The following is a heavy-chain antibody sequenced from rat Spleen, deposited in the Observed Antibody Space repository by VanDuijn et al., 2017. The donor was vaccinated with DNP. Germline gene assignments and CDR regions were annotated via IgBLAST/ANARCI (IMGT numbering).Heavy chain of an antibody. D-gene: IGHD1-1*01. Sequence: EVQLQESGPGLVKPSQSLSLTCSVAIYSITSNFWGWIRKFPGSKMEWMGYISYSGGTRYNPSLKSRISITRDTSENQFFLHLNSVTTEDTATYYCARWVRYFDSWGQGVMVTVSS. V-gene: IGHV3-1*01. CDR3: ARWVRYFDS. CDR1: IYSITSNF. J-gene: IGHJ2*01. CDR2: ISYSGGT.